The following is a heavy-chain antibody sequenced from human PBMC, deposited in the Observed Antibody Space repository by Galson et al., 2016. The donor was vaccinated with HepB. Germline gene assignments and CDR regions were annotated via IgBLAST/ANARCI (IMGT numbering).Heavy chain of an antibody. CDR3: ARDGHKWDFDY. V-gene: IGHV1-46*01. Sequence: SVKVSCKASGYRFTTFYVHWVRQAPGQGLEWIGRIMPEDGYTIYAQKFQGRVTNTRDTSTSTVYMDLRSLMSADTGVYYCARDGHKWDFDYWGQGSLVTVSS. CDR1: GYRFTTFY. D-gene: IGHD1-26*01. CDR2: IMPEDGYT. J-gene: IGHJ4*02.